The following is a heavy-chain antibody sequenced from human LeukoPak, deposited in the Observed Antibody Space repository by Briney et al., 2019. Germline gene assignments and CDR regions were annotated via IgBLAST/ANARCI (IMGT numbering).Heavy chain of an antibody. CDR2: IYYSGST. Sequence: TSSETLSLTCTVSGGSISSSSYYWGWIRQPPGKGLEWIGSIYYSGSTYYNPSLKSRVTISVDTSKNQFSLKLSSVTAADTAVYYCARTSGGGYYTWDGNFDYWGQGTLVTVSS. V-gene: IGHV4-39*07. CDR3: ARTSGGGYYTWDGNFDY. J-gene: IGHJ4*02. D-gene: IGHD3-3*01. CDR1: GGSISSSSYY.